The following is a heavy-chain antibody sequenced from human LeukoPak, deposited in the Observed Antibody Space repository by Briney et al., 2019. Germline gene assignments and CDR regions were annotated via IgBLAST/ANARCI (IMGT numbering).Heavy chain of an antibody. CDR3: AKDIPASD. V-gene: IGHV3-23*01. J-gene: IGHJ4*02. CDR2: ISYSGANT. Sequence: PGGSLRLSCAASGFTFSHSAMNWVRQAPGKGLEGVSLISYSGANTYYADSVKGRFTISRDNSKNTLYLQMNSLRVEDTAEYYCAKDIPASDWGQGTLVTVSS. CDR1: GFTFSHSA.